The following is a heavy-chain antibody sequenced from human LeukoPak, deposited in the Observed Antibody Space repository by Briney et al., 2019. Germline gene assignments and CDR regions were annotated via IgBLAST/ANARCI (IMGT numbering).Heavy chain of an antibody. CDR2: INNDGVST. CDR1: GFTLSSYW. J-gene: IGHJ4*02. Sequence: GGSLRLSCATSGFTLSSYWMHWVRQVPGKGLEWLSRINNDGVSTSYADSVKGRFTISRDNAKNTLYLRMNSLRAEDTAIYYCARKPLSGGYGGTIDYWGQGTLVTVSS. CDR3: ARKPLSGGYGGTIDY. V-gene: IGHV3-74*01. D-gene: IGHD5-12*01.